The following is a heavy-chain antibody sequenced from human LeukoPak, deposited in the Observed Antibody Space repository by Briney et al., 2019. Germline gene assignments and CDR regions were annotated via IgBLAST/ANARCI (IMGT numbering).Heavy chain of an antibody. J-gene: IGHJ4*02. Sequence: ASVKVSCKASGYTFSTYYVHWVRQAPGQGLEWMGMIIPSDGFTSYAQKFQGRVTMTRDMSTSTVYMELSSLRSDDTAVYYCARLCGAACYAPASDYWGQGTLVTVSS. V-gene: IGHV1-46*01. D-gene: IGHD2-21*02. CDR2: IIPSDGFT. CDR3: ARLCGAACYAPASDY. CDR1: GYTFSTYY.